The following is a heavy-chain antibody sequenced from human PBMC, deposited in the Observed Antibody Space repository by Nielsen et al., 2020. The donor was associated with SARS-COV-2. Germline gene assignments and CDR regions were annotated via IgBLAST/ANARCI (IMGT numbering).Heavy chain of an antibody. CDR2: INHSGST. J-gene: IGHJ6*02. Sequence: SETLSFTCAVYGGSFSGYYWSWIRQPPGKGLEWIGEINHSGSTNYNPSLKSRVTISVDTSKNQFSLKLSSVTAADTALYYCARERVGGITIFGVVTRYGMDVWGQGTTVTVSS. CDR1: GGSFSGYY. CDR3: ARERVGGITIFGVVTRYGMDV. V-gene: IGHV4-34*01. D-gene: IGHD3-3*01.